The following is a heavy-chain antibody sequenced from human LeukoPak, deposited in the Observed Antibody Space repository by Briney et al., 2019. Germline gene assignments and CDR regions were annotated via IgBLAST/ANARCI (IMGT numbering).Heavy chain of an antibody. J-gene: IGHJ4*02. CDR1: GYTFTSYG. CDR3: ARERRSRLYYYDSSGYLV. CDR2: ISAYNDNT. D-gene: IGHD3-22*01. Sequence: WASVKVSCKASGYTFTSYGISWVRQAPGQGLEWMGWISAYNDNTNYAQKLQGRVTMTTDTSTSTAYMELRSLRSDDTAVYYCARERRSRLYYYDSSGYLVWGQGTLVTVSS. V-gene: IGHV1-18*01.